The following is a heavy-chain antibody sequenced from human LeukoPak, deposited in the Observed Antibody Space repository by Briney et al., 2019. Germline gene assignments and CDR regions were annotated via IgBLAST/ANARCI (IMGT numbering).Heavy chain of an antibody. CDR1: GGTFISYA. Sequence: GASVKVSCKASGGTFISYAISWVRQAPGQGLEWMGGIIPIFGTANYAQKFQGRVTITADESTSTVYMELSSLRSEDTAVYYCASGYCSGGSCYSGHYYYYGMDVWGQGTTVTVSS. CDR3: ASGYCSGGSCYSGHYYYYGMDV. CDR2: IIPIFGTA. D-gene: IGHD2-15*01. J-gene: IGHJ6*02. V-gene: IGHV1-69*13.